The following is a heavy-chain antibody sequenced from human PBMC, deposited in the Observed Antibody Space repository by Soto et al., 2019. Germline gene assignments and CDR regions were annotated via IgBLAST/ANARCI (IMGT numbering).Heavy chain of an antibody. CDR2: IXSDGSST. CDR1: GFTFSSYW. CDR3: ASSLLTPFDY. V-gene: IGHV3-74*01. Sequence: EVQLVESGGGLVQPGGSLRLSCAASGFTFSSYWMHWVRQAPGKGLVXVXXIXSDGSSTFYADSVKGRFTISRDNAKNTLSLQMNSLRAEDTAVYYCASSLLTPFDYWGQGTLVTVSS. J-gene: IGHJ4*02. D-gene: IGHD7-27*01.